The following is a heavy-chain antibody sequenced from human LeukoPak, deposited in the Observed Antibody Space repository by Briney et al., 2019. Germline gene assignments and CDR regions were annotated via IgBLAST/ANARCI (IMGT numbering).Heavy chain of an antibody. CDR2: IYLGDSDT. CDR1: GYSSTNYW. Sequence: GESLKISCKGSGYSSTNYWIGWVRQMPGKGLEWMGIIYLGDSDTRYSPSFQGQVTISADKSITTAYLQWSSLKASDTAIYYCARHPSYTSGWPLDYWGQGTLATVSS. D-gene: IGHD6-19*01. J-gene: IGHJ4*02. V-gene: IGHV5-51*01. CDR3: ARHPSYTSGWPLDY.